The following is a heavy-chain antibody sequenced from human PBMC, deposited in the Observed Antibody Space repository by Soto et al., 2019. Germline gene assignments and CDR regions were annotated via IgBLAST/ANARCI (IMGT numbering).Heavy chain of an antibody. CDR1: GFTFSGYA. V-gene: IGHV3-30-3*01. D-gene: IGHD2-15*01. J-gene: IGHJ6*01. Sequence: GGSLRLSCAASGFTFSGYAMHWVRQAPGKGLQWVAVISYDGINKYYADSVKGRFTISRDNSRNTLYLQMNSLRAEDTAVYYCARDRGYFIDSSCYYYFGKDVWGQGTTVTVSS. CDR3: ARDRGYFIDSSCYYYFGKDV. CDR2: ISYDGINK.